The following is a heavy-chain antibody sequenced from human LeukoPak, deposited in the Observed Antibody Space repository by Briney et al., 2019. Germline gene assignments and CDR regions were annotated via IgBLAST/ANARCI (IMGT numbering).Heavy chain of an antibody. CDR3: ARDKGVAGEPYYFDY. J-gene: IGHJ4*02. V-gene: IGHV3-21*01. Sequence: GGSLRLSCAASGFTFSSYSMNWVRQAPGKGLEWVSSISSSSSYIYYADSAKGRSTISRDNAKNSLYLQMNSLRAEDTAVYYCARDKGVAGEPYYFDYWGQGTLVTVSS. CDR2: ISSSSSYI. CDR1: GFTFSSYS. D-gene: IGHD6-19*01.